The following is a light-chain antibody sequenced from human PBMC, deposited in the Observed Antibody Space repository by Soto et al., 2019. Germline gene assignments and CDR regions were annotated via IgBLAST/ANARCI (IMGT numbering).Light chain of an antibody. CDR1: NSDVGGYNY. CDR2: EVS. J-gene: IGLJ1*01. CDR3: SSYTSSSTSV. V-gene: IGLV2-14*01. Sequence: QSALTQPASVSGSPGQSITISCTGTNSDVGGYNYVSWYQQHPGKAHKLMIYEVSHRPSGVSNRFSGSKSGKTASLTISGLQAEDEADYYCSSYTSSSTSVFGTGTKVTVL.